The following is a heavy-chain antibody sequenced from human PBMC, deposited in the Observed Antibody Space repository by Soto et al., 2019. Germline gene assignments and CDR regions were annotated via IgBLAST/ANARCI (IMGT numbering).Heavy chain of an antibody. CDR3: AREAAYGDSTFWY. J-gene: IGHJ4*02. D-gene: IGHD4-17*01. V-gene: IGHV1-69*13. CDR1: GGTFSSYA. Sequence: ASVKVSCKASGGTFSSYAISWVRQAPGQGLEWMGGIIPIFGTANYAQKFQGRVTITADESTSTAYMELSSLRSEDTAVYYCAREAAYGDSTFWYWGQGTLVTVSS. CDR2: IIPIFGTA.